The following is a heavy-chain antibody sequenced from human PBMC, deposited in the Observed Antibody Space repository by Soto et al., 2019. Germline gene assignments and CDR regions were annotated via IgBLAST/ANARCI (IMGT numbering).Heavy chain of an antibody. V-gene: IGHV4-59*01. D-gene: IGHD3-3*01. J-gene: IGHJ6*02. CDR1: GGSISSYD. CDR2: IYYSGST. Sequence: PLETLSVTCTVSGGSISSYDWSWIRQHPGKGLEWIGYIYYSGSTNYNPSLKSRVTISVDTSKNQFSLKLSSVTAADTAVYYCARSIPGSGYYYDYYYGMDVWGQGTLVTVSS. CDR3: ARSIPGSGYYYDYYYGMDV.